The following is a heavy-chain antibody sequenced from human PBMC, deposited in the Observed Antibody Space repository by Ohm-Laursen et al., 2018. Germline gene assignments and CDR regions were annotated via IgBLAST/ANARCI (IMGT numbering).Heavy chain of an antibody. CDR1: GFTFSDYY. CDR3: ARGGRLTGDRSKGDGFDI. CDR2: ISSSGSTR. J-gene: IGHJ3*02. V-gene: IGHV3-11*01. Sequence: SLRLSCSASGFTFSDYYMSWIRQAPGKGLEWVSYISSSGSTRYYADSVKGRFTISRDNAKNSLYLEMNSLRAEDTAVYYCARGGRLTGDRSKGDGFDIWGQGTMVTVSS. D-gene: IGHD7-27*01.